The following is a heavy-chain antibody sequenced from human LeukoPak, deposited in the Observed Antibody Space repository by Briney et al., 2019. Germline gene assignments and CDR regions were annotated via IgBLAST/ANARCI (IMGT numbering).Heavy chain of an antibody. CDR3: ARLRLPLGGWYFDL. CDR2: IYYSGST. V-gene: IGHV4-59*08. J-gene: IGHJ2*01. CDR1: GGSISIYY. D-gene: IGHD2-15*01. Sequence: SETLSLTCTVSGGSISIYYCSWVRQPPGKGLEWIGYIYYSGSTNYNPSLKSRVTISVDTSKNQFSLKLSSVTAADTAVYYCARLRLPLGGWYFDLWGRGTLVTVSS.